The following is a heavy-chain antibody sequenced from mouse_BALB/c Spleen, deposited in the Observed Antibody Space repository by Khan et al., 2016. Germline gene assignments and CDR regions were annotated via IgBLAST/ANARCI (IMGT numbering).Heavy chain of an antibody. D-gene: IGHD2-1*01. J-gene: IGHJ2*01. CDR3: ARSCGNYDY. Sequence: QLQLQQPGAELVKPGASVKLSCKASGYTFTSYWMPWVTQRPGQVLECTEEIHPSTGRTYYNEKFKTNATLNVDQSYSTAYMQISRLTSEDSAVYYCARSCGNYDYGGQGTTLTVSS. CDR1: GYTFTSYW. CDR2: IHPSTGRT. V-gene: IGHV1S81*02.